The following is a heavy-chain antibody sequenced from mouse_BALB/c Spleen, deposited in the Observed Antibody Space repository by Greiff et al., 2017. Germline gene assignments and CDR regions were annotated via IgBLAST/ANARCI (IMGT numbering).Heavy chain of an antibody. V-gene: IGHV5-9-3*01. CDR2: ISSGGSYT. CDR3: ARIYDGYYFDY. J-gene: IGHJ2*01. Sequence: EVQLVESGGGLVKPGGSLKLSCAASGFTFSSYAMSWVRQTPEKRLEWVATISSGGSYTYYPDSVKGRFTISRDNAKNTLYLQMSSLRSEDTAMYYCARIYDGYYFDYWGQGTTLTVSS. CDR1: GFTFSSYA. D-gene: IGHD2-3*01.